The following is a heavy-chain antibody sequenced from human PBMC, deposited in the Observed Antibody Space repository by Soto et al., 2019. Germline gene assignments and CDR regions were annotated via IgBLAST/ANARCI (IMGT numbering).Heavy chain of an antibody. CDR2: IDPSDSYT. D-gene: IGHD6-6*01. CDR3: ASQSYSSSSFYDYYSYGMDV. J-gene: IGHJ6*02. CDR1: GYSFTSYW. V-gene: IGHV5-10-1*01. Sequence: GESLKISCKGSGYSFTSYWISWVRQMPGKGLEWMGRIDPSDSYTNYSPSFQGHVTISADKSISTAYLQWSSLKASDTAMYYCASQSYSSSSFYDYYSYGMDVWGQGTTVTFSS.